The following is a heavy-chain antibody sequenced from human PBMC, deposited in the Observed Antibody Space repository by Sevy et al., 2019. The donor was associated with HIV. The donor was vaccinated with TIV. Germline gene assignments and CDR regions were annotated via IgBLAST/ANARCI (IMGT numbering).Heavy chain of an antibody. Sequence: SETLSLTCDVSGFSISNNFYWGWIRQPPGKGLEWIGRIYHSGTTYYSPSLNSRVTISVDMSNNLFALRLTSVTAADTAVYYCARARRPETNYFCMDVWGKGTTVTVSS. CDR2: IYHSGTT. J-gene: IGHJ6*03. CDR1: GFSISNNFY. CDR3: ARARRPETNYFCMDV. D-gene: IGHD3-3*01. V-gene: IGHV4-38-2*01.